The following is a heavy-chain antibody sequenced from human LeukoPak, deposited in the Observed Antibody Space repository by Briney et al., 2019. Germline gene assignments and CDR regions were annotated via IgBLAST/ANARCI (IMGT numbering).Heavy chain of an antibody. D-gene: IGHD5-24*01. CDR1: GDRLSSNSAA. V-gene: IGHV6-1*01. Sequence: SQTLSLTCAIPGDRLSSNSAAWNWTRQSPSSGLEWLRRRYSRFKWYSDYAVSVKSRITCNPDTSKNQFSLQLISVTPEDTAVYYCARSGDGYRYYFDYWGQGTLVTASS. CDR2: RYSRFKWYS. CDR3: ARSGDGYRYYFDY. J-gene: IGHJ4*02.